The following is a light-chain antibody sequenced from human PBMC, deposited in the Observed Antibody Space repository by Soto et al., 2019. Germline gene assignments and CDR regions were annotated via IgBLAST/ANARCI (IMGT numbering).Light chain of an antibody. CDR1: SSDVGGYNY. Sequence: SVLTQPRSVSGSPGQSVAISCTGTSSDVGGYNYVSWYQQHPGKAPKLIIYDVTKRPSGVPDRFSGSSSGNTASLTIFGLQAEDEADYFCCSYAGSYSYVFGTGTKVTVL. CDR3: CSYAGSYSYV. J-gene: IGLJ1*01. CDR2: DVT. V-gene: IGLV2-11*01.